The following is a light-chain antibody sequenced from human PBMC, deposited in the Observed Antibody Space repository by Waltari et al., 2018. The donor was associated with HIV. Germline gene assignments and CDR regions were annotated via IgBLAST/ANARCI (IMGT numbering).Light chain of an antibody. V-gene: IGLV2-8*01. CDR3: SAYAGSNNWV. J-gene: IGLJ3*02. CDR1: ISDVVGYNY. Sequence: QSALTQPPSASGSPGQSVTISCPGTISDVVGYNYVSWYQQYPGKAPKLMIYDATKRPSGVPDRFSGSKSDKTASLTVSGRQAEDEADYYCSAYAGSNNWVFGGGTKLTVL. CDR2: DAT.